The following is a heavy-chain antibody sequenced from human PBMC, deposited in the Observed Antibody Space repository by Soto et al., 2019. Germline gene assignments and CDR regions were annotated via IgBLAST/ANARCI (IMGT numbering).Heavy chain of an antibody. D-gene: IGHD2-8*01. V-gene: IGHV1-18*01. CDR2: ISGYNGDT. CDR3: AKNGHPPSYNYGMAV. Sequence: EASVKVSCKASGYTFTRCGISWVRQAPGQGLEWMGWISGYNGDTNYAQKFQGRATMTVDTSTTTAFMELTSLTSDDRAVYYCAKNGHPPSYNYGMAVWGQGTTVTVS. J-gene: IGHJ6*02. CDR1: GYTFTRCG.